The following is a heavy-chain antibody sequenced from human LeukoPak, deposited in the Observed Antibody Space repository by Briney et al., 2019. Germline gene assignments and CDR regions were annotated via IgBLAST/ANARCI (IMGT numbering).Heavy chain of an antibody. J-gene: IGHJ4*02. V-gene: IGHV3-66*02. CDR1: GFTVSSNY. Sequence: PGGSLRLSCAASGFTVSSNYMSWVRQAPGKGLESVSVIYSGGSTYYADSVKGRFTISRDNSKSTLYLQMNSLRAEDTAVYYCARDKTDFWSGYYIDYWGQGTLVTVSS. D-gene: IGHD3-3*01. CDR2: IYSGGST. CDR3: ARDKTDFWSGYYIDY.